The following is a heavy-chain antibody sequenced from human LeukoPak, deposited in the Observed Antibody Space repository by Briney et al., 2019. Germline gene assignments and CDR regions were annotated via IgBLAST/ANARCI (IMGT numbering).Heavy chain of an antibody. D-gene: IGHD2-21*01. CDR2: IFFTGTT. J-gene: IGHJ5*02. CDR1: GASINAYY. Sequence: SETLSLTCLVSGASINAYYWSWIRQSPGEGLEWIGYIFFTGTTKYNPSLKSRVTISIDTSNKQFSLNLSSVTAADTAVYYCARVPSYGRFDPRGPGTLVTVSS. V-gene: IGHV4-59*01. CDR3: ARVPSYGRFDP.